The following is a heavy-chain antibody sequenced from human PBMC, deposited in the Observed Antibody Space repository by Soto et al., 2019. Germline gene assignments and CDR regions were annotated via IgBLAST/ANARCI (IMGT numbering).Heavy chain of an antibody. CDR1: GFNVSSNY. CDR2: IYSGGST. D-gene: IGHD3-3*01. CDR3: ARDKRDLRFLEWSYYYDY. Sequence: PGGSLRLSCAASGFNVSSNYMSWVRQAPGKGLEWVSVIYSGGSTYYADSVKGRFTISRDNSKNTLYLQMNSLRAEDTAVYYCARDKRDLRFLEWSYYYDYWGQGSLVTVSS. J-gene: IGHJ4*02. V-gene: IGHV3-66*02.